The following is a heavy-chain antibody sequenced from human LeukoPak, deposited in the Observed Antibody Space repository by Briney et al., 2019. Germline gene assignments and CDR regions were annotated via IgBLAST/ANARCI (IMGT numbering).Heavy chain of an antibody. D-gene: IGHD5-18*01. CDR1: GFTFSSYA. V-gene: IGHV3-23*01. CDR2: ISGSGGST. Sequence: PGGSLRLSCAASGFTFSSYAMSWVRQAPGKGLEWVSAISGSGGSTYYADSVKGRFTISRDNSKNTLYLQMNSLRAEDTAVYYCAKDLTPGYSYGYYFDYWGQGTLVTVSS. CDR3: AKDLTPGYSYGYYFDY. J-gene: IGHJ4*02.